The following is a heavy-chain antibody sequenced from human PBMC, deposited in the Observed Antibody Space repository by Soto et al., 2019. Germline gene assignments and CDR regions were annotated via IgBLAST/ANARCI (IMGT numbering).Heavy chain of an antibody. CDR1: GFSLSTSGVG. V-gene: IGHV2-5*01. J-gene: IGHJ4*02. CDR2: IYWNDDK. CDR3: RHMVTWAYYDFWSPDF. D-gene: IGHD3-3*01. Sequence: QITLKESGPTLVKPTQTLTLTCTFSGFSLSTSGVGVGWIRNPPGTALELLALIYWNDDKRYSPSLKSRLTITKATSKNQVVLTMSNMDPVDSATDFCRHMVTWAYYDFWSPDFWGQGTLVTLSS.